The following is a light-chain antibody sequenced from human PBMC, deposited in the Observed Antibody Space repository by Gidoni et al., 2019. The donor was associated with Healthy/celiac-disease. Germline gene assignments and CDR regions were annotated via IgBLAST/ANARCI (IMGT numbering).Light chain of an antibody. V-gene: IGKV1-39*01. J-gene: IGKJ2*01. CDR1: KSISSY. CDR3: QQSYSTPRYT. Sequence: DIQMTQSPSSLSASVGDRVTITCRESKSISSYLNWYQQKPGKAPKLLIYAASSLQSGFPSRFSGSGSGTDFTLTISSLQPEDFATYYGQQSYSTPRYTFXQXTKLEIK. CDR2: AAS.